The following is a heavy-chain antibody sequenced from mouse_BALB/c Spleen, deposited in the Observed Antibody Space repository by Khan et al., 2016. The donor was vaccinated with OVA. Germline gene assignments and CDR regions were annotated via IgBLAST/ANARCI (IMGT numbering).Heavy chain of an antibody. CDR1: GYTFTDYA. Sequence: QVQLKESGPELVRPGVSVKISCKGSGYTFTDYAMHWVKQSHAKSLEWIGLISTYSGNTNNNQKFKGKATMTVDKSYRTAYMEIARLTSEDSAMYYCARPAYGYYFDYWCQGTTLTVSS. CDR2: ISTYSGNT. D-gene: IGHD2-2*01. J-gene: IGHJ2*01. V-gene: IGHV1S137*01. CDR3: ARPAYGYYFDY.